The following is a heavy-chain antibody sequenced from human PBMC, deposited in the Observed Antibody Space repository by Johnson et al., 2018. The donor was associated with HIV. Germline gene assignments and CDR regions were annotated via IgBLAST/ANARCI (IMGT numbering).Heavy chain of an antibody. J-gene: IGHJ3*02. V-gene: IGHV3-30*04. CDR1: GFTFSSYA. CDR3: ARVPIAVRNYYGSGSAFDI. Sequence: VQLVESGGGVVQAGRSLRLSCAASGFTFSSYAMHWVRQAPGKGLEWVAVISYDGSNKYYADSVKGRFTISRDNSKNTLFLKMNSLRPEDTAVYHCARVPIAVRNYYGSGSAFDIWGQGTMVTVSS. CDR2: ISYDGSNK. D-gene: IGHD3-10*01.